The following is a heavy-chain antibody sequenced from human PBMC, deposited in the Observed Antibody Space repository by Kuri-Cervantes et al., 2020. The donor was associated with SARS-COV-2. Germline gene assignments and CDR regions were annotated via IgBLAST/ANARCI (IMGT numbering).Heavy chain of an antibody. Sequence: SDTLSLTCTVSGGSISSGDYYWSWIRQPPGKGLEWIGYIYYSGSTYYNPSLKSRVTISVDTSKNQFSLNLSSVTAADTAGYYCARHGSYGWELSPYYFDYWGQGTLVTVSS. CDR2: IYYSGST. V-gene: IGHV4-30-4*02. D-gene: IGHD1-26*01. J-gene: IGHJ4*02. CDR1: GGSISSGDYY. CDR3: ARHGSYGWELSPYYFDY.